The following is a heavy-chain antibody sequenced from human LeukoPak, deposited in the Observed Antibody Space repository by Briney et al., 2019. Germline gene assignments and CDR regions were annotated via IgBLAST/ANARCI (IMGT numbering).Heavy chain of an antibody. D-gene: IGHD1-7*01. Sequence: ASVKVSCTASGYTFTSYGTSWVRQAPGQGLEWMGRIIPILGIANYAQKFQGRVTITADKSTSTAYMELSSLRSEDTAVYYCARDMYNWNFEASDYYYGMDVWGQGTTVTVSS. CDR3: ARDMYNWNFEASDYYYGMDV. J-gene: IGHJ6*02. CDR1: GYTFTSYG. V-gene: IGHV1-69*04. CDR2: IIPILGIA.